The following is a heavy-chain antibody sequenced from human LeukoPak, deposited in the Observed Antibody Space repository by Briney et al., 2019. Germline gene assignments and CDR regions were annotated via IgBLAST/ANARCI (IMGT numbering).Heavy chain of an antibody. V-gene: IGHV3-7*01. CDR2: IKQDASEE. J-gene: IGHJ4*02. CDR1: GFSFRSYW. D-gene: IGHD6-6*01. CDR3: ASTASLSY. Sequence: PGGSLRLSCAASGFSFRSYWMTWVRQAPGKGLEWVANIKQDASEEHYVDSVKGRFTISRDNAKSSLYLQLNSLRVEDTALYFCASTASLSYWGQGTLVTVSS.